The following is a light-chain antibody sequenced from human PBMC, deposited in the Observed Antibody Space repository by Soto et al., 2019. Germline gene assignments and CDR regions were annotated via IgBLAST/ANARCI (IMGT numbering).Light chain of an antibody. J-gene: IGKJ1*01. CDR2: WAS. CDR3: QQYYSSPRT. V-gene: IGKV4-1*01. CDR1: QNILYNSNNKNY. Sequence: DIVMTQSPDSLAVSLGERATINCKSSQNILYNSNNKNYLAWFQQKPGQAPKLLIYWASTQESGVPDRFSGSGSGADFTLTISSLQPEDAAVYYCQQYYSSPRTFGQGTKVEIK.